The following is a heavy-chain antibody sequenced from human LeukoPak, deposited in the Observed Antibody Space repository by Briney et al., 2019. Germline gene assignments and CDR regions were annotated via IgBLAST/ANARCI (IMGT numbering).Heavy chain of an antibody. Sequence: EASVKVSCKASGYTFTSYDINWVRQATGQGLEWMGWINPNSGGTNYAQKFQGRVTMTRDTSISTAYMELSRLRSDDTAVYYCAETMTTYYYYYGMDVWGQGTTVTVSS. CDR2: INPNSGGT. J-gene: IGHJ6*02. CDR1: GYTFTSYD. CDR3: AETMTTYYYYYGMDV. V-gene: IGHV1-2*02. D-gene: IGHD1-1*01.